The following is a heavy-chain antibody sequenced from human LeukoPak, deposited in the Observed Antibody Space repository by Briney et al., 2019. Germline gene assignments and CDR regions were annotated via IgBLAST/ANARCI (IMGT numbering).Heavy chain of an antibody. CDR1: GGSFSDYY. CDR2: ISHSGSA. V-gene: IGHV4-34*01. Sequence: SETLSLTCAVYGGSFSDYYWNWIRQPPGKGLEWVGEISHSGSATYSPSLKSRLTISVDKSKNQFSLKLTSVTAADTAVYYCARGDYYDSSGYYYYWGQGTLVTVSS. D-gene: IGHD3-22*01. J-gene: IGHJ4*02. CDR3: ARGDYYDSSGYYYY.